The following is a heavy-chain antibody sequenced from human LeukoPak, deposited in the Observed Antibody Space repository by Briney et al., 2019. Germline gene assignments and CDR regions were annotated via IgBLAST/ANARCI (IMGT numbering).Heavy chain of an antibody. J-gene: IGHJ4*02. D-gene: IGHD6-19*01. CDR2: IYYMGAT. CDR3: ASTGYSSGWYEVDY. Sequence: SETLSLTCTVSGGSISSYYWSWIRQPPGKGLEWIGYIYYMGATNYNPSLKSRVTISVDTSKNQFSLKLSSVTAADTAVYYCASTGYSSGWYEVDYWGQGTLVTVSS. V-gene: IGHV4-59*08. CDR1: GGSISSYY.